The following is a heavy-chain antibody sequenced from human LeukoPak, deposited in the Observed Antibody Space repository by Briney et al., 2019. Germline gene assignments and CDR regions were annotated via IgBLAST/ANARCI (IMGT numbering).Heavy chain of an antibody. D-gene: IGHD3-22*01. CDR3: ARTSSGVTMI. CDR2: IYTSGST. V-gene: IGHV4-61*09. CDR1: GGSISSGSYY. Sequence: PSQTLSLTCTVSGGSISSGSYYWSWIRQPAGKRLEWIGHIYTSGSTNYNPSLKSRVTISLDTSKDQFSLRLSSVTAADTAVYYCARTSSGVTMIWGQGTLVTVSS. J-gene: IGHJ4*02.